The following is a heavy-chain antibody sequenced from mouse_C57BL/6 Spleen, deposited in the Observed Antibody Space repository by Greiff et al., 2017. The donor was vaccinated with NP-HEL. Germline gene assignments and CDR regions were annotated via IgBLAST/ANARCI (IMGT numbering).Heavy chain of an antibody. CDR1: GYAFTNYL. Sequence: VQLQQSGAELVRPGTSVKVSCKASGYAFTNYLIEWVKQRPGQGLEWIGVINPGSGGTKYNEKFKGKATLTADKSSSTAYMQLSSLTSEDSAVYFCARQDRLRGDYWGQGTLVTVSA. V-gene: IGHV1-54*01. J-gene: IGHJ3*01. CDR2: INPGSGGT. CDR3: ARQDRLRGDY. D-gene: IGHD3-2*02.